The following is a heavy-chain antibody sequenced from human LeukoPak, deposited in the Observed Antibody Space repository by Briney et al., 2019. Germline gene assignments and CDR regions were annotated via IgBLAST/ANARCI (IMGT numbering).Heavy chain of an antibody. J-gene: IGHJ4*02. V-gene: IGHV3-30*18. CDR1: GFTFSSYG. CDR3: AKDLRYYDSSGYSDY. Sequence: GRSLRLSCAASGFTFSSYGMHWVRQAPGKGLEWVAVISYDGSNKYYADSVKGRFTISRDNSKNTLYLQMNCLRAEDTAVYYCAKDLRYYDSSGYSDYWGQGTLVTVSS. CDR2: ISYDGSNK. D-gene: IGHD3-22*01.